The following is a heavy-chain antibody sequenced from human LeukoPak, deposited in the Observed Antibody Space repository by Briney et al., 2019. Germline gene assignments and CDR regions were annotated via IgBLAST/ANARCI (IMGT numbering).Heavy chain of an antibody. CDR2: ISGSGGST. Sequence: GGSLRLSCAASGFTFSSYAMTWVRQAPGKGLEWGSVISGSGGSTYYADSVKGRFTISRDNSKKTLYLQMNSLRAEDTAVYYCAKDLLPYYYDSGGYYPYDYWGQGTLVTVSS. J-gene: IGHJ4*02. V-gene: IGHV3-23*01. CDR3: AKDLLPYYYDSGGYYPYDY. CDR1: GFTFSSYA. D-gene: IGHD3-22*01.